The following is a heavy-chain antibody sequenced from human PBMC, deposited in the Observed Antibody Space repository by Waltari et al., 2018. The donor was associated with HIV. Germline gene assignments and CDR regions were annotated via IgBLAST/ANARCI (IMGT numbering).Heavy chain of an antibody. V-gene: IGHV4-59*01. CDR1: GDYITGKY. D-gene: IGHD5-12*01. Sequence: QVQLQESGTGLAKPSETLSLTCNVYGDYITGKYWLWIRQPPGKEPEWIGYISYSGITNYTTALKSRVSMSLVSSKGQFSLKLRSVTALDTAVYYCARGRRWLRCHGHYYFDFWGQGILVTVSS. CDR2: ISYSGIT. J-gene: IGHJ4*02. CDR3: ARGRRWLRCHGHYYFDF.